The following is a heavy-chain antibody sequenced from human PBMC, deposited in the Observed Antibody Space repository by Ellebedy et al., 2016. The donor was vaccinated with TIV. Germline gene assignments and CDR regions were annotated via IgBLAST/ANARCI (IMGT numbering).Heavy chain of an antibody. CDR1: GGSFSDYY. CDR2: INHSGST. V-gene: IGHV4-34*01. J-gene: IGHJ4*02. Sequence: GSLRLSXAVYGGSFSDYYWSWFRQPPGKGLEWIGEINHSGSTSCNPSLKSRVTLLVDTSKNQFSLKLSSVTAADTAVYYCARGPPVGRLDSWGQGILVTVSS. D-gene: IGHD1-26*01. CDR3: ARGPPVGRLDS.